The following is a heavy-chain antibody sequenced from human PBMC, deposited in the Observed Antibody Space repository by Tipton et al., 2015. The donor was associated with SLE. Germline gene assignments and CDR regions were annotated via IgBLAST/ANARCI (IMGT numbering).Heavy chain of an antibody. CDR3: ARGSYDWSDALDY. J-gene: IGHJ4*02. CDR1: GYTFTDYY. D-gene: IGHD1-20*01. Sequence: QLVQSGAEVKKPGASVKVSCKASGYTFTDYYLHWVRQAPGQGLEWMGWMNPNSGRTDFAQKFQGRVTMTRDASISTAYMELGNLRSDDTAVYFCARGSYDWSDALDYWGQGTLVTVSS. CDR2: MNPNSGRT. V-gene: IGHV1-2*02.